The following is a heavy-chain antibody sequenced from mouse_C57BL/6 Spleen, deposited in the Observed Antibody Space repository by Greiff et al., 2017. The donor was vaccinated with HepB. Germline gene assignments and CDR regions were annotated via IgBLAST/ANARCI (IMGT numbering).Heavy chain of an antibody. D-gene: IGHD2-4*01. V-gene: IGHV1-20*01. Sequence: EVQLQQSGPELVKPGDSVKISCKASGYSFTGYFMNWVMQSHGKSLEWIGRINPYNGDTFYNQKFKGKATLTVDKSSSTAHMELRSLTSEDSAVYYCARASREYDGYYYAMDYWGQGTSVTVSS. J-gene: IGHJ4*01. CDR3: ARASREYDGYYYAMDY. CDR2: INPYNGDT. CDR1: GYSFTGYF.